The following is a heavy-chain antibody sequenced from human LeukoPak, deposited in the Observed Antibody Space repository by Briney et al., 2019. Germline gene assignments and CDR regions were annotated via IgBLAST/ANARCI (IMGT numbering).Heavy chain of an antibody. CDR2: IYYSGST. CDR3: ARELDYYDSSGPDY. Sequence: SQTLSLTCTVSGGSISSGDYYWSWIRQPPGTGLEWIGYIYYSGSTYYNPSLKSRVTISVDTSKNQFSLKLSSVTAADTAVYYCARELDYYDSSGPDYWGQGTLVTVSS. CDR1: GGSISSGDYY. V-gene: IGHV4-30-4*01. D-gene: IGHD3-22*01. J-gene: IGHJ4*02.